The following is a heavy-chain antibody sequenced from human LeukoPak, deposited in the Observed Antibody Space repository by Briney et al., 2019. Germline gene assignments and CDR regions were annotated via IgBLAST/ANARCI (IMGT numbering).Heavy chain of an antibody. V-gene: IGHV3-30*03. CDR2: ISYDGSNK. CDR1: GFTFSSYG. Sequence: GSLRLSCAASGFTFSSYGMHWVRQAPGRGLEWVAVISYDGSNKYYADSVKGRFTISRDNSKNTLYLQMNSLRAEDTAVYYCARDNGGFMDVWGKGTTVTVSS. CDR3: ARDNGGFMDV. D-gene: IGHD2-8*01. J-gene: IGHJ6*03.